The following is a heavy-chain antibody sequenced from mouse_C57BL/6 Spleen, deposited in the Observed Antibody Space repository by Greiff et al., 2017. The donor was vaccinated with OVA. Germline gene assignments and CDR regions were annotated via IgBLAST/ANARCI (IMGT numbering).Heavy chain of an antibody. CDR1: GFTFSDYG. CDR2: ISSGSSTI. Sequence: EVKLVESGGGLVKPGGSLKLSCAASGFTFSDYGMHWVRQAPEKGLEWVAYISSGSSTIYYADTVKGRFTISRDNAKNTLFLQMTSLRSEDTAMYYCARGYYNYFDYWGQGTTLTVSS. D-gene: IGHD2-3*01. CDR3: ARGYYNYFDY. J-gene: IGHJ2*01. V-gene: IGHV5-17*01.